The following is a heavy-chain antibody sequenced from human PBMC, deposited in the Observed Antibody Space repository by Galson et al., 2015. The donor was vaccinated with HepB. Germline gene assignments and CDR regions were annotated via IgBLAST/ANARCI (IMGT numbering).Heavy chain of an antibody. CDR1: GFTFNIYA. Sequence: SLRLSCAASGFTFNIYAMIWVRQAPGKGLEWVSCITGAGNTYYADSVKGRFTISRDNSKNTLYLQMNSLRAEDTAVYYCATYRQAQTPFDYWGQGTLVTVSS. CDR3: ATYRQAQTPFDY. V-gene: IGHV3-23*01. J-gene: IGHJ4*02. CDR2: ITGAGNT.